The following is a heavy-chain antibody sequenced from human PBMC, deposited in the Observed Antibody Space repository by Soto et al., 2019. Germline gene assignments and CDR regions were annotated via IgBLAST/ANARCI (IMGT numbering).Heavy chain of an antibody. V-gene: IGHV4-59*01. Sequence: QVQLQESGPGLVKPSEPLSLTCTVSGGSISSYYWSWILQPPGKGLEWIGYIYYSGITNYTPSIKSRVTRSVDTAKNQFSLKLSSVTAADTALYYCARVRLGHGGGCNPLWFDPWGQGTLVTVSS. D-gene: IGHD3-16*01. CDR3: ARVRLGHGGGCNPLWFDP. J-gene: IGHJ5*02. CDR2: IYYSGIT. CDR1: GGSISSYY.